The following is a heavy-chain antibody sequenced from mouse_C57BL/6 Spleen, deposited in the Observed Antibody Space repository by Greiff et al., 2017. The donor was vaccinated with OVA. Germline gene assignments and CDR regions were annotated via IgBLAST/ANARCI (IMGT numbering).Heavy chain of an antibody. CDR1: GFTFSSYA. Sequence: EVHLVESGGGLVKPGGSLKLSCAASGFTFSSYAMSWVRQTPEKRLEWVATISDGGSYTYYPDNVKGRFTISRDNAKNTLYLQMSHLKSEDTAVYYCARGRVWYFDVWGTGTTVTVSS. CDR3: ARGRVWYFDV. V-gene: IGHV5-4*01. J-gene: IGHJ1*03. CDR2: ISDGGSYT.